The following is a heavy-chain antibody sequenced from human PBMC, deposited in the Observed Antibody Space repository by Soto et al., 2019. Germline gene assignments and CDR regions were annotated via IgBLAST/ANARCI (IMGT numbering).Heavy chain of an antibody. J-gene: IGHJ4*02. D-gene: IGHD5-12*01. CDR2: ISGSGSST. CDR3: ARSRDGYNFVGDC. Sequence: GGSLRLSCAASGFTFSSYAMSWVRQAPGKGLEWVSAISGSGSSTYYADSVKGRFTISRDNAKNTLYLQVNSLRAEDTAVYYCARSRDGYNFVGDCWGQGTLVTVSS. CDR1: GFTFSSYA. V-gene: IGHV3-23*01.